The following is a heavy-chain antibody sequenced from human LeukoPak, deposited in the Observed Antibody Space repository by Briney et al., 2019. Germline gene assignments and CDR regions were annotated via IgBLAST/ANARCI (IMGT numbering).Heavy chain of an antibody. D-gene: IGHD4-11*01. V-gene: IGHV3-74*01. CDR1: GFTIRNYC. J-gene: IGHJ4*02. CDR2: TCNDGGIT. Sequence: GGSLRLSCAASGFTIRNYCMHWVRQAPGKGLVWVSRTCNDGGITNYPDSVKGRFTIPRDNARDTVYLQMNSLRPEDTGVYFCARDLRETNFWGQGTLVTVSS. CDR3: ARDLRETNF.